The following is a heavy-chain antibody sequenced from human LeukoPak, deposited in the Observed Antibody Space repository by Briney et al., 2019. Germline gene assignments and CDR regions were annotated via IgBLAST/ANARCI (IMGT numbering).Heavy chain of an antibody. Sequence: GASVKVSCKASGYTFTSYAMHWVRQAPGQRLEWMGWINAGNGNTKYSQKFQGRVTITRDTSASTAYMELSSLRSEDTAMYYCARDPVAVAGRYYYYYGMDVWGKGTTVTVSS. D-gene: IGHD6-19*01. CDR2: INAGNGNT. CDR1: GYTFTSYA. J-gene: IGHJ6*04. CDR3: ARDPVAVAGRYYYYYGMDV. V-gene: IGHV1-3*01.